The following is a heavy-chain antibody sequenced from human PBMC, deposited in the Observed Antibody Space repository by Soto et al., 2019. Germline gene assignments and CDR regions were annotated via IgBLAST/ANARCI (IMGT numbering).Heavy chain of an antibody. V-gene: IGHV4-34*01. CDR3: ARGPYYDILTGYSDAFDI. CDR1: VGSFSGYA. J-gene: IGHJ3*02. D-gene: IGHD3-9*01. Sequence: ETLSLTCTVYVGSFSGYAWSWIRQPPGKGLEWIGEINHRGSANYNPSLKSRVTISVDTSKNQFSLKLSSVTAADTAVYYCARGPYYDILTGYSDAFDIWGQGTMVTVSS. CDR2: INHRGSA.